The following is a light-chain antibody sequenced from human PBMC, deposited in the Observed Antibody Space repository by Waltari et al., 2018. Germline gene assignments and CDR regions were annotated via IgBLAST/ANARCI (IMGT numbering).Light chain of an antibody. J-gene: IGKJ4*01. Sequence: EIVLTQSPAILSFSPGERATLSCRASQSVGTYLAWYQQRPGQSPRLLIYDASYRATVIPGRFSGSGSETYFTLTISSRQPEDFAVYYCQQRRSWPLTFGGGTRVQI. CDR1: QSVGTY. CDR2: DAS. CDR3: QQRRSWPLT. V-gene: IGKV3-11*01.